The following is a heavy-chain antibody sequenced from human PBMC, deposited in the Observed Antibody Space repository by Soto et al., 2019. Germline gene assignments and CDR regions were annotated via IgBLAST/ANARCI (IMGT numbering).Heavy chain of an antibody. J-gene: IGHJ4*02. V-gene: IGHV3-30*03. CDR3: AIGRFDY. CDR1: GFTFSRYG. D-gene: IGHD3-10*01. Sequence: GGSLRLSCAASGFTFSRYGMHWVRQAPGKGLEWVAAISYDGSNKYYADSVKGRFTISRDNSKNTLYLQMNSLRAEDTAVYYCAIGRFDYWGQGTLVTVSS. CDR2: ISYDGSNK.